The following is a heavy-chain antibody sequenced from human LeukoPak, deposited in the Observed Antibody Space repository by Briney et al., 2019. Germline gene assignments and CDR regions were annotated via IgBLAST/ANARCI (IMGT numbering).Heavy chain of an antibody. V-gene: IGHV3-48*03. Sequence: GGSLRLSCAASGFTFSSYEMNWVRQAPGKGLEWVSYISSSGSTIYYADSVKGRFTISRDNAKNSLYLQMNSLRAEDTAVYYCARDKTRWFGELLQGALDYWGQGTLVTVSS. CDR2: ISSSGSTI. D-gene: IGHD3-10*01. J-gene: IGHJ4*02. CDR3: ARDKTRWFGELLQGALDY. CDR1: GFTFSSYE.